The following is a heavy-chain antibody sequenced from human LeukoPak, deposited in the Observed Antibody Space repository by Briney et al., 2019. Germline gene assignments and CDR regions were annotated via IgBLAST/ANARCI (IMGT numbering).Heavy chain of an antibody. CDR3: AREVGYSSSYYGRFDP. CDR1: GYTFTGYY. CDR2: VNPNNGVP. V-gene: IGHV1-2*06. J-gene: IGHJ5*02. Sequence: ASVKVSCKASGYTFTGYYMHWVRQAPGQGLEWMGQVNPNNGVPNYAQKFQGRVTMTRDTAISTAYMELSSLRSDDTAVYFCAREVGYSSSYYGRFDPWGQGTLVTVSS. D-gene: IGHD2-2*01.